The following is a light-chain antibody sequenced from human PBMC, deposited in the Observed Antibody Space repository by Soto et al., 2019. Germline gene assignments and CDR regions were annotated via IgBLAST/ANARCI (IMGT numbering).Light chain of an antibody. CDR1: QSISSY. CDR3: QQSYSTPPTWT. J-gene: IGKJ1*01. CDR2: AAS. V-gene: IGKV1-39*01. Sequence: IQMPQSPSSLSASVGDRVTITCRASQSISSYLNWYQQKPGKAPKLLIYAASSLQSGVPSRFSGSGSGTDFTLTISSLQPEDFATYYCQQSYSTPPTWTFGQGTKVDIK.